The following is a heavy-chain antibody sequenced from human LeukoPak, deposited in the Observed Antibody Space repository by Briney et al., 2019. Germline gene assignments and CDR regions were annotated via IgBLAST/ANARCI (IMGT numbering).Heavy chain of an antibody. Sequence: PSETLSLTCTVSGDSISSYYWSWIRQPPGKGLEWIGYIYYIGSTNYNPSLKSRVTISVDTSKNQFSLKLSSVTAADTAVYYCAKDGYDSSGYFGDWGQGTLVTVSS. CDR2: IYYIGST. CDR3: AKDGYDSSGYFGD. V-gene: IGHV4-59*01. CDR1: GDSISSYY. J-gene: IGHJ4*02. D-gene: IGHD3-22*01.